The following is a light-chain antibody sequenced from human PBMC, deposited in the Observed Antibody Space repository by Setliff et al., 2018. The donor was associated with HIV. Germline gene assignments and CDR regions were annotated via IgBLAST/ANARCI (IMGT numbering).Light chain of an antibody. J-gene: IGLJ3*02. Sequence: QAVVTQEPSLTVSPGGTVTLTCGCNTGAVTSDFYPNWTQQIPGHAPRAVMQNANIKYSWTPARFSGSLIGGKAALTVSGVQPEDEADYYCLLYCSGAWVFGGGTKVTVL. V-gene: IGLV7-43*01. CDR2: NAN. CDR3: LLYCSGAWV. CDR1: TGAVTSDFY.